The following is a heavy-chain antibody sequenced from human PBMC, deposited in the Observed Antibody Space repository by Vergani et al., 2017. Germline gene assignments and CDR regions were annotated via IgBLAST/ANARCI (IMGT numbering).Heavy chain of an antibody. Sequence: QVQLVESGGGVVQRGGSLRLSCATSGFTLSNYDMQWIRQGPGKGLEFVAFIQFDGSNQYYAASVKGRFTRSRDFSKNTLYLQMNSLRTDDTATYYCAKHFRGWGIDYWGQGTQVIVSS. CDR3: AKHFRGWGIDY. CDR2: IQFDGSNQ. V-gene: IGHV3-30*02. J-gene: IGHJ4*02. D-gene: IGHD3-16*01. CDR1: GFTLSNYD.